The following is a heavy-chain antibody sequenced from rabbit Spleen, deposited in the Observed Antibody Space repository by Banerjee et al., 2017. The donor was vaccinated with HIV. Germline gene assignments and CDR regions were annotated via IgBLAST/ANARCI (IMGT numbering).Heavy chain of an antibody. CDR1: GFSFSNKAV. V-gene: IGHV1S45*01. D-gene: IGHD6-1*01. Sequence: EQLEESGGGLVKPEGSLKLSCTASGFSFSNKAVMCWVRQTPGKGLEWIACIYAGGSGTTYYASWAKGRFTISKTSSTTVTLQMTSLTAADTATYFCARLGHADYPYAYGLKLWGQGTLVTVS. J-gene: IGHJ3*01. CDR2: IYAGGSGTT. CDR3: ARLGHADYPYAYGLKL.